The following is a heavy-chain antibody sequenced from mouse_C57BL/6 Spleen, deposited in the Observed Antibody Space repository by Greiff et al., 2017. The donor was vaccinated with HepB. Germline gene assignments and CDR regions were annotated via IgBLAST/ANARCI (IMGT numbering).Heavy chain of an antibody. V-gene: IGHV1-26*01. J-gene: IGHJ3*01. Sequence: EVQLQQSGPELVKPGASVKISCKASGYTFTDYYMNWVKQSHGKSLEWIGDINPNNGGTSYNQKFKGKATLTVDKSSSTAYMELRSLTSEDSAVYYCANAYGNYLAWFAYWGQGTLVTVSA. CDR2: INPNNGGT. CDR1: GYTFTDYY. CDR3: ANAYGNYLAWFAY. D-gene: IGHD2-1*01.